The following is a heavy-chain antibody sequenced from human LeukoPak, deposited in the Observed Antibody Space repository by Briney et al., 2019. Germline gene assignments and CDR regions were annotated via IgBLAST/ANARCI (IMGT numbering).Heavy chain of an antibody. V-gene: IGHV1-69*17. CDR1: GRTFSSYV. CDR3: ARDFEDGDYVGPRWFDP. D-gene: IGHD4-17*01. J-gene: IGHJ5*02. CDR2: IIPIFGIS. Sequence: SVTVSCKASGRTFSSYVFSWVRQAPGQGLEWMGRIIPIFGISHYVQKFQGRVTITTNKSTITAYMELSSLRSEDTAVYYWARDFEDGDYVGPRWFDPWGQGTLVTVSS.